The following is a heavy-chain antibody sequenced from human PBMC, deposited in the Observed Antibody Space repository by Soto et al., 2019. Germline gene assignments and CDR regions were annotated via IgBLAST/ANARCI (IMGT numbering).Heavy chain of an antibody. CDR2: IYYSGST. CDR3: AMEYSSSPLHIDY. Sequence: QLQLQESGPGLVKPSETLSLTCTVSGGSISSSSYYWGWIRQPPGKGLEWIGSIYYSGSTYYNPSLNIRVTIYVDTATSQFSLKLSSVTAADTAVYYCAMEYSSSPLHIDYWGQGTLVTVSS. J-gene: IGHJ4*02. V-gene: IGHV4-39*01. CDR1: GGSISSSSYY. D-gene: IGHD6-6*01.